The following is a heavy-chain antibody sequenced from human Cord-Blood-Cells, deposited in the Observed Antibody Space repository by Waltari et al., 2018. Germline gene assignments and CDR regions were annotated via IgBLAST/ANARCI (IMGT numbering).Heavy chain of an antibody. V-gene: IGHV4-39*01. CDR2: IYYSGST. CDR3: ARASAYYYDSSGYYWFDP. CDR1: GGSISSSSYY. J-gene: IGHJ5*02. D-gene: IGHD3-22*01. Sequence: QLQLQESGPGLVKPSETLSLTCTVSGGSISSSSYYWGWIRQPPGKGLVWIGSIYYSGSTYYNPSLKSRVTISVDTSKNQFSLKLSSVTAADTAVYYCARASAYYYDSSGYYWFDPWGQGTLVTVSS.